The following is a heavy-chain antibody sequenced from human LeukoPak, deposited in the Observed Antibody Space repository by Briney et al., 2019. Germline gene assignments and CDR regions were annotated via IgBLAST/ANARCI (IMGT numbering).Heavy chain of an antibody. D-gene: IGHD2-15*01. CDR3: ARLYCSGGSCYSRYYGMDV. J-gene: IGHJ6*04. V-gene: IGHV5-10-1*01. Sequence: AGESLKISCKGSGYSSTSYWISWVRQMPGKGLEWMGRIDPSDSYTNYSPSFQGHVTISADKSISTAYLQWSSLKASDTAMYYCARLYCSGGSCYSRYYGMDVWGKGTTVTVSS. CDR1: GYSSTSYW. CDR2: IDPSDSYT.